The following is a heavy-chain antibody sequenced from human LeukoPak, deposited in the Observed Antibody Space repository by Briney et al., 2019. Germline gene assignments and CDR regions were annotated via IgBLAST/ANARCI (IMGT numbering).Heavy chain of an antibody. CDR1: GGSISSYY. J-gene: IGHJ4*02. Sequence: SETLTLTCTASGGSISSYYWNWIRQPPGKGLEWVGYIYYSGSNNYNPSPKSRVTITVGTSNNQFSLKLSSVTGADTAVYYWARRGGYSYGFDYGGQGTLVTVSS. CDR3: ARRGGYSYGFDY. V-gene: IGHV4-59*01. CDR2: IYYSGSN. D-gene: IGHD5-18*01.